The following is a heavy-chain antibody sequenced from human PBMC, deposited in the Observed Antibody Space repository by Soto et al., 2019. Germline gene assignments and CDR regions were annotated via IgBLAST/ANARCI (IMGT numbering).Heavy chain of an antibody. CDR1: GYTFTRYG. CDR2: ISAYNGNT. D-gene: IGHD2-15*01. Sequence: QVQLVQSGAEVKKPGASVKVSCKASGYTFTRYGISWVRQAPGQGLEWMGWISAYNGNTNYAQKLKGRGTMITGTSTSTVYMELRSLTPDDTAVYYCAREGYCSSGSCALYSHDYFGMDVWGQGTTVTVSS. V-gene: IGHV1-18*01. CDR3: AREGYCSSGSCALYSHDYFGMDV. J-gene: IGHJ6*02.